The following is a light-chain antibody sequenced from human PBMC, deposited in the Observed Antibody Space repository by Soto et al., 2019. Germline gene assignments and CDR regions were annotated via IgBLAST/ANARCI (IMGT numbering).Light chain of an antibody. CDR1: QSISNH. CDR2: AAS. CDR3: QYYNSYSWT. Sequence: DIQMTQSPSSLSASVEDRVIITCRASQSISNHLNWYQQKPGKAPKLLIFAASSLQSGVPSRFSGSRSVPEITVTSSLLHDDDFAYYYRQYYNSYSWTFGQGTKVDIK. V-gene: IGKV1-39*01. J-gene: IGKJ1*01.